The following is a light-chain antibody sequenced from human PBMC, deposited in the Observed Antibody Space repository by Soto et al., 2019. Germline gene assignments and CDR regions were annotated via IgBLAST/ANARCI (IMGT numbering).Light chain of an antibody. CDR1: QTVSSN. J-gene: IGKJ2*01. CDR3: QQYNKWPLT. Sequence: EIVMTQSPATLSVSPGERATLSCRASQTVSSNLARYQQKPGLAPRLLIYGASTRATGIPARFSGSGSGTEFTLTISSLQSEDFAIFYCQQYNKWPLTFGQGTKLDIK. V-gene: IGKV3-15*01. CDR2: GAS.